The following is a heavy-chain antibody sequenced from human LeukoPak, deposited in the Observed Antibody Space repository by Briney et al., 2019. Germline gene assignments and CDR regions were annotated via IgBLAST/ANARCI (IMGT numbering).Heavy chain of an antibody. Sequence: GGSLRLSCAASGFTFSSYAMSCVRQAPGKGLEWVSAISGSGGSTYYADSVKGRFTISRDNSKNTLYLQMNSLRAEDTAVYYCAKDSGGYDFWSGYYTRWYFDYWGQGTLVTVSS. D-gene: IGHD3-3*01. CDR1: GFTFSSYA. V-gene: IGHV3-23*01. CDR2: ISGSGGST. CDR3: AKDSGGYDFWSGYYTRWYFDY. J-gene: IGHJ4*02.